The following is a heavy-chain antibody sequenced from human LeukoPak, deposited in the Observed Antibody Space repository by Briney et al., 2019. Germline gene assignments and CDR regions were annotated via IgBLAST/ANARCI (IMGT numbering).Heavy chain of an antibody. V-gene: IGHV3-33*01. D-gene: IGHD3-10*01. Sequence: PGRSLRLSCAASGFTFSSYGMHWVRQAPGKGLEWVAVIWYDGSNKYYADSVKGRFTISRDNSKNALYLQMNSLRAEDTAVYYCARDRAQDAFDIWGQGTMVTVSS. CDR2: IWYDGSNK. CDR1: GFTFSSYG. CDR3: ARDRAQDAFDI. J-gene: IGHJ3*02.